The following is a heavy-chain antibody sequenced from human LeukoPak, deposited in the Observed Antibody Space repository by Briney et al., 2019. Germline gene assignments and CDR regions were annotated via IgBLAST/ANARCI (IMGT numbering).Heavy chain of an antibody. CDR1: GFSFSTYW. CDR2: IKEDGSEK. D-gene: IGHD6-13*01. J-gene: IGHJ4*02. V-gene: IGHV3-7*03. CDR3: AKDPTRVFSTAAGSY. Sequence: GGSLRLSCVASGFSFSTYWMSWVRQAPGKGLEWVANIKEDGSEKYYVDSVKGRFTMSRDNAKNSVYLQMNSLRAEDTAVYYCAKDPTRVFSTAAGSYWGQGTLVTVSS.